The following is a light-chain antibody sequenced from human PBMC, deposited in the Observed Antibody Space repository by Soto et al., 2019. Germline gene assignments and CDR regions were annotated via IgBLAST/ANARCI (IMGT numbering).Light chain of an antibody. J-gene: IGKJ5*01. CDR1: QSISNH. V-gene: IGKV1-39*01. CDR3: QQSYSTPIT. CDR2: AAS. Sequence: DIKMTQSPSSLSASVEDRVIITCRASQSISNHLNWYQQKPGKAPKLLIFAASSLQSGVPSRFSGSRSGPDFTLTISSLQPEDFATYYCQQSYSTPITFGQGRRLEI.